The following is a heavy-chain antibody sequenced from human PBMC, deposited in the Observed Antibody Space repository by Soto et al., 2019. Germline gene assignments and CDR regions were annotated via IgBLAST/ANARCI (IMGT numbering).Heavy chain of an antibody. CDR3: ATSNWFDP. V-gene: IGHV4-39*01. CDR1: GGSISSSSYY. CDR2: IYYSGST. J-gene: IGHJ5*02. Sequence: QLQLQESGPGLVKPSETLSLTCTVSGGSISSSSYYWGWIRQPPGKGLEWIGYIYYSGSTYYNPSLKSRVTLSVDTSKNQFSLKLNSVTAADTAVYYCATSNWFDPWGQGTLVTVSS.